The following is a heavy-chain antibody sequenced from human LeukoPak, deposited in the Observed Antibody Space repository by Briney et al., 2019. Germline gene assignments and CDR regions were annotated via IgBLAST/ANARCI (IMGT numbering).Heavy chain of an antibody. D-gene: IGHD6-19*01. CDR2: ISYDGRNK. CDR3: VKDGDDSGWNYFDY. V-gene: IGHV3-30*18. CDR1: GFPFSNRG. Sequence: QPGRSLRLSCAASGFPFSNRGMHWVRQAPGKGLEGVAVISYDGRNKYYADSVKGRFTISRDNSQNTLSLQMNSLRAEDTAVYYCVKDGDDSGWNYFDYWGQGTLVTVSS. J-gene: IGHJ4*02.